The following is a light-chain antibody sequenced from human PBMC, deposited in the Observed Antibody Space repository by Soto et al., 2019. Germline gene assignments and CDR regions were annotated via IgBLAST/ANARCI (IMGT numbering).Light chain of an antibody. J-gene: IGLJ2*01. CDR3: GTWESYLSVGV. CDR2: DNN. CDR1: GSNIGSNS. Sequence: QSVLTQPPSVSAAPGQTVTISCSGRGSNIGSNSVSWYQQVPGTAPKLLLYDNNKRPSGIPDRFSGSKSGTSATLGFTGLQTADEADYYCGTWESYLSVGVFGGGTQLTVL. V-gene: IGLV1-51*01.